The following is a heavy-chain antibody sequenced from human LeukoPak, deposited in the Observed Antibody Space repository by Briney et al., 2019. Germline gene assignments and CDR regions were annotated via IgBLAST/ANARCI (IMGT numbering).Heavy chain of an antibody. J-gene: IGHJ3*02. CDR2: ISYIGST. V-gene: IGHV4-59*11. Sequence: KPSETLSLTCTVSGGSISSHYWSWIRQPPGKGLEWIGYISYIGSTNYSPSLKSRVTISVDTSKNQFPLRLSSVTAADTAVYYCAGDHLALNALDIWGQGTMVTVSS. CDR1: GGSISSHY. CDR3: AGDHLALNALDI.